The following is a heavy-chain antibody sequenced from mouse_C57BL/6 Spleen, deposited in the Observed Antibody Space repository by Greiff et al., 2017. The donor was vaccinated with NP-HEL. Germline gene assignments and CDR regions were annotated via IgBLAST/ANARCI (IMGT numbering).Heavy chain of an antibody. J-gene: IGHJ2*01. CDR3: TSRGFTTVVARGYFGY. CDR2: IDPSDSYT. CDR1: GYTFTSYW. V-gene: IGHV1-69*01. Sequence: QVQLQQPGAELVMPGASVKLSCKASGYTFTSYWMHWVKQRPGQGLEWIGEIDPSDSYTNYNQKFKGKSTLTVDKSSSTAYMQLSSLTSEDSADDYCTSRGFTTVVARGYFGYWGKGTTLTVSS. D-gene: IGHD1-1*01.